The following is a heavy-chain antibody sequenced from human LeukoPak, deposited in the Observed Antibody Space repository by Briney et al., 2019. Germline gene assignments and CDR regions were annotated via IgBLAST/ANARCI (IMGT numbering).Heavy chain of an antibody. CDR2: IYYSGST. D-gene: IGHD5-18*01. Sequence: SETLSLTCTVSGGSISSYYWSWIRQPPGKGLEWIGYIYYSGSTNYNPSLKSRVTISVDTSKNQFSLELSSVTAADTAVYYCARVSQSDTAMGVDYWGQGTLVTVSS. CDR1: GGSISSYY. J-gene: IGHJ4*02. V-gene: IGHV4-59*01. CDR3: ARVSQSDTAMGVDY.